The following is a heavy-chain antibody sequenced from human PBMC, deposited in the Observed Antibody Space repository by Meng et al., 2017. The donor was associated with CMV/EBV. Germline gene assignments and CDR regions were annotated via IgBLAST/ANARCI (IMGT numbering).Heavy chain of an antibody. D-gene: IGHD6-6*01. Sequence: GESLKISCAASGFTFSNAWMSWVRQAPGKGLEWVGRIKSKTDGGTTDYAAPVKGRFTISRDDSKNTLYLQMNSLKTEDTAVYYCTTVGQLPDYYYYYGMDVWGQGTTVTVSS. CDR2: IKSKTDGGTT. CDR1: GFTFSNAW. V-gene: IGHV3-15*01. J-gene: IGHJ6*02. CDR3: TTVGQLPDYYYYYGMDV.